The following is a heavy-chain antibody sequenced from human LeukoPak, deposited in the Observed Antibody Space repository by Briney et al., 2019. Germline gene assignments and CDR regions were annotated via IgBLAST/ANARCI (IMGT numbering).Heavy chain of an antibody. CDR2: ISGYNGNT. Sequence: ASVKVSCKASGYTFTSYGISWVRQAPGQGLEWMGWISGYNGNTNYAQKLQGRVTMTTDTSTSTAYMELRSLRPDDTAVYYCARDETYYYGSGSYFDYWGQGTLVTVSS. V-gene: IGHV1-18*01. D-gene: IGHD3-10*01. J-gene: IGHJ4*02. CDR3: ARDETYYYGSGSYFDY. CDR1: GYTFTSYG.